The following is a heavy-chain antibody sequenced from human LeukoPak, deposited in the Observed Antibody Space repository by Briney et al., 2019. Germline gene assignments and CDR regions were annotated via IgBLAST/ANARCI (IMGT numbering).Heavy chain of an antibody. CDR1: GFTVSSNE. D-gene: IGHD3-22*01. J-gene: IGHJ3*02. Sequence: PGGSLRLSCAASGFTVSSNEMSWVRQAPGKGLEWVSSISGGSTYYADSRKGRFTISRDNSKNTLHLQMNSLRAEDTAVYYCAREGSPGYYYDSSGYDAFDIWGQGTMVTVSS. CDR3: AREGSPGYYYDSSGYDAFDI. V-gene: IGHV3-38-3*01. CDR2: ISGGST.